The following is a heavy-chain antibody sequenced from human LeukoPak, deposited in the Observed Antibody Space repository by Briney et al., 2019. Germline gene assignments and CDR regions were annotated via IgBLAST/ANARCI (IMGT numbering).Heavy chain of an antibody. D-gene: IGHD3-16*01. CDR2: IYYSGST. CDR3: ARDHGGYYFDY. Sequence: ASETLSLTCTVSGGSIASYYWSWFRQPPGKRLEWIGHIYYSGSTNYNPSLKSRVSISVDTSKNQFSLRLNSVTAADTAVYYCARDHGGYYFDYWGQGTLVTVSS. CDR1: GGSIASYY. V-gene: IGHV4-59*01. J-gene: IGHJ4*02.